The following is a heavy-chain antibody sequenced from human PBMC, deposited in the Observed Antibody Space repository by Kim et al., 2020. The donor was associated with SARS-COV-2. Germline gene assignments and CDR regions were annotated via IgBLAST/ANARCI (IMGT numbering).Heavy chain of an antibody. Sequence: TNYAEKARGRVTMTTDTSTSTDYLELRSLRSDDTAVYYCARGSRTTGYDYWGQGNLVTVSS. CDR2: T. V-gene: IGHV1-18*01. J-gene: IGHJ4*02. D-gene: IGHD3-9*01. CDR3: ARGSRTTGYDY.